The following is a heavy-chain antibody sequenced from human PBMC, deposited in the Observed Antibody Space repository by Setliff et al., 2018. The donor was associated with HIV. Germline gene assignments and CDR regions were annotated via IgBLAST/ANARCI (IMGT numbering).Heavy chain of an antibody. CDR1: GFTFSRYW. J-gene: IGHJ4*02. CDR3: ARDKGPNLLDY. Sequence: GGSLRLSCADSGFTFSRYWMSWVRQAPGKGLEWVASINQDGGQKYYVDSVKGRFTISRDKAKNSLYLQMNSLRAEDTAVYYCARDKGPNLLDYWGQGTLVTVSS. CDR2: INQDGGQK. D-gene: IGHD2-8*01. V-gene: IGHV3-7*01.